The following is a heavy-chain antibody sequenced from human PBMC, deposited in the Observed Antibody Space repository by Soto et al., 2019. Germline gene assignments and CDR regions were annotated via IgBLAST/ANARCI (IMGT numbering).Heavy chain of an antibody. D-gene: IGHD2-8*01. CDR1: VFTLSTYG. J-gene: IGHJ6*02. V-gene: IGHV3-30*03. Sequence: GGSLRLSCAASVFTLSTYGMHWVRQAPGKGLEWVAAMSYDGTKEYYADSVKGRVTVTRDTSISTAYMDLSRLRSDDTAVYYCARDVTRTQSCTNGVCYYHYYDMDVWGQGTMVTVSS. CDR3: ARDVTRTQSCTNGVCYYHYYDMDV. CDR2: MSYDGTKE.